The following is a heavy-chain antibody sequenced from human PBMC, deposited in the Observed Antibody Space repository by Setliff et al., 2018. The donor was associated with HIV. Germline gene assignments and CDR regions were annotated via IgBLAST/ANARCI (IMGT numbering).Heavy chain of an antibody. D-gene: IGHD3-16*01. CDR3: ARGRLRTVTSLIKKRASYTWLGP. J-gene: IGHJ5*02. CDR2: FRPSGNA. Sequence: PSETLSLTCTVSGGSISTHHFWSWIRQPAGKGLEWIGRFRPSGNAYYRDPYYNPSLKSRVTMSVDTSENQFFLNLTSVTAADTAVYYCARGRLRTVTSLIKKRASYTWLGPWGQGTLVTVSS. CDR1: GGSISTHH. V-gene: IGHV4-4*07.